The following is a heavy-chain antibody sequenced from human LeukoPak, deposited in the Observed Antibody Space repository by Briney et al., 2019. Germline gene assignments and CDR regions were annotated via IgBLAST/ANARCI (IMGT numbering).Heavy chain of an antibody. CDR1: GGSISGYY. CDR2: IYYSGST. Sequence: PSETLSLTCTVSGGSISGYYWSWIRQPPGKGLEWIGYIYYSGSTDYNPSLKSRVTISVDTSKNQFSLKLRSVTAADTAVYYCARDQGPYYGSGIQWGQGTLVTVSP. D-gene: IGHD3-10*01. CDR3: ARDQGPYYGSGIQ. J-gene: IGHJ4*02. V-gene: IGHV4-59*01.